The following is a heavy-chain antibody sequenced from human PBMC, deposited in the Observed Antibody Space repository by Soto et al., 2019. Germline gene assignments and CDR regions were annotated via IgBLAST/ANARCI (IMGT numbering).Heavy chain of an antibody. CDR1: GDSISAYS. D-gene: IGHD2-15*01. J-gene: IGHJ5*02. CDR2: IHYNGNT. Sequence: SETLSLTCTVSGDSISAYSWSWVRQPPGKGLEWIGNIHYNGNTKYSPSLKSRVTMSVDTSKNQLSLKLSSVTAADTAVYYCARIRDCSGGTCYSWWFDPWGQGTLVTVSS. CDR3: ARIRDCSGGTCYSWWFDP. V-gene: IGHV4-59*01.